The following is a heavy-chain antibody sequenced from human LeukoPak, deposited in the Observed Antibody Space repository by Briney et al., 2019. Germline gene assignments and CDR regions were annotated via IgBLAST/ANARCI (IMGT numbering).Heavy chain of an antibody. D-gene: IGHD2-15*01. J-gene: IGHJ5*02. CDR2: IYYSGST. Sequence: SETLSLTCTVSGGSINSYYWSWIRQPPGKGLEWIGYIYYSGSTNYNPSLKSRVTISVDTSKSQFSLKLSSVTAADTAVYYCARTVAATAGYWFDPWGQGTLVTVSS. CDR1: GGSINSYY. CDR3: ARTVAATAGYWFDP. V-gene: IGHV4-59*01.